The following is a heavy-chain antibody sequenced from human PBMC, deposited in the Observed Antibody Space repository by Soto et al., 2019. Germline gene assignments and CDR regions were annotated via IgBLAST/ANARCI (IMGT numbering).Heavy chain of an antibody. J-gene: IGHJ4*02. CDR1: GYRFTDYW. Sequence: PGESLKISCKGSGYRFTDYWIGWVRQMPGKGLEWMGVIYPGDSDTRYSPSFQGQVTISADKSISTAYLQWNRLKDSDTAMYYCANYWRSGYYYYFDNWRQGTLVTVSS. CDR2: IYPGDSDT. CDR3: ANYWRSGYYYYFDN. D-gene: IGHD3-22*01. V-gene: IGHV5-51*01.